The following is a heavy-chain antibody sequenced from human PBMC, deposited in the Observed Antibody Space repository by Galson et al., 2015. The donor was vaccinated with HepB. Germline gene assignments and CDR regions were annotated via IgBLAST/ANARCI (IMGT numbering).Heavy chain of an antibody. D-gene: IGHD2-2*01. J-gene: IGHJ4*02. Sequence: SVKVSCKASGYTFTSYYIHWVRQAPGQGLEWMGVVNPGGGTTSYAQKFQGRLTMTKDTSTSTVYMELSSLRSEDTALYYCARVSSRSTFAYFFDYWGQGTLVTVSS. CDR1: GYTFTSYY. V-gene: IGHV1-46*03. CDR3: ARVSSRSTFAYFFDY. CDR2: VNPGGGTT.